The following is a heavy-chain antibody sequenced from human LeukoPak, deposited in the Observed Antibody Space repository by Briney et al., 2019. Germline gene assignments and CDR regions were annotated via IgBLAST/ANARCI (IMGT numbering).Heavy chain of an antibody. Sequence: PSETLSLTCAVYGGSLSGSYWSWIRQPPGKGLEWIGEINHSGSANYNPSLKSRVTLSIDKSKNQFSLKLSSVTAADTAVYYCARHLSDIVGATTFDYWGQGTLVTVSS. CDR2: INHSGSA. V-gene: IGHV4-34*01. CDR3: ARHLSDIVGATTFDY. CDR1: GGSLSGSY. D-gene: IGHD1-26*01. J-gene: IGHJ4*02.